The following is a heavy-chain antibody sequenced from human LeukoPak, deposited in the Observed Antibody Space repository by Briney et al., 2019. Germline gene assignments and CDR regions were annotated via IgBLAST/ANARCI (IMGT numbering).Heavy chain of an antibody. CDR3: ARDRGIGPGNNYYYGMDV. CDR1: GFTFSDYY. CDR2: ISCSGSTI. Sequence: GGSLRLSCAASGFTFSDYYMSWIRQAPGKGLEWVSYISCSGSTIYYADSVKGRFTISRDNAKNSLYLQMNSLRAEDTAVYYCARDRGIGPGNNYYYGMDVWGQGTTVTVSS. D-gene: IGHD1-1*01. V-gene: IGHV3-11*01. J-gene: IGHJ6*02.